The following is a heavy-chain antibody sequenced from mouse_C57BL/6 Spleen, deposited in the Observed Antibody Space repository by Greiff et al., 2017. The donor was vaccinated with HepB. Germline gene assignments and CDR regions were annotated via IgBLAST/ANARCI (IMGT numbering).Heavy chain of an antibody. J-gene: IGHJ2*01. V-gene: IGHV5-16*01. CDR1: GFTFSDYY. CDR2: INYDGSST. D-gene: IGHD2-4*01. CDR3: AREGYDYDGYVDY. Sequence: DVHLVESEGGLVQPGSSIKLSCTASGFTFSDYYMAWVRQVPEKGLEWVANINYDGSSTYYLDSLKSRFIISRDNAKNILYLQMSSLKSEDTATYYCAREGYDYDGYVDYWGQGTTLTVSS.